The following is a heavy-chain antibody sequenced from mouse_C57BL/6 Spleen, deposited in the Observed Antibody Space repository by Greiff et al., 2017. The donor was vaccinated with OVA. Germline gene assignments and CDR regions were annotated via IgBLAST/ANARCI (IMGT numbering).Heavy chain of an antibody. CDR3: ARGGASAAY. Sequence: QVQLQQSGAELARPGASVKLSCKASGYTFTSYGISWVKQRTGQGLEWIGEIYPRSGNTYYNEKFKGKATLTADKSSSTAYMELRSLTSEDSAVYFCARGGASAAYWGQGTLVTVSA. J-gene: IGHJ3*01. CDR2: IYPRSGNT. D-gene: IGHD6-1*01. V-gene: IGHV1-81*01. CDR1: GYTFTSYG.